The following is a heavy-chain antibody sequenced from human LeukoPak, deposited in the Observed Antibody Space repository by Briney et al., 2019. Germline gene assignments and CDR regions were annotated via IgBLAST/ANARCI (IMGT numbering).Heavy chain of an antibody. CDR3: ATYEPTNNYDRSGYGNAFDI. CDR2: INPSGGST. Sequence: GASVKVSCKASGYTFTSYYMHWVRQAPGQGLEWMGIINPSGGSTSYAQKFQGRVTMTRDTSTSTVYMELSRLRSDDTAVYYCATYEPTNNYDRSGYGNAFDIWGQGTMVTVSS. D-gene: IGHD3-22*01. V-gene: IGHV1-46*01. J-gene: IGHJ3*02. CDR1: GYTFTSYY.